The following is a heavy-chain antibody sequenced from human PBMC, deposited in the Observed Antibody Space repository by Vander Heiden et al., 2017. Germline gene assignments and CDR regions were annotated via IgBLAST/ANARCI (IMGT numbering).Heavy chain of an antibody. D-gene: IGHD3-16*02. CDR3: AKDLEMSTIYRLIGQ. CDR2: INSGGGST. J-gene: IGHJ1*01. Sequence: EVQLLESGGGLVQPGGSLRLSCAGSGFTFFSYGMSWVRQAPGKGLDGVALINSGGGSTYYADSVKGRFTITRDNSGKRVYLQMKSLRPEDTALYYCAKDLEMSTIYRLIGQWGQGTQVTVSS. CDR1: GFTFFSYG. V-gene: IGHV3-23*01.